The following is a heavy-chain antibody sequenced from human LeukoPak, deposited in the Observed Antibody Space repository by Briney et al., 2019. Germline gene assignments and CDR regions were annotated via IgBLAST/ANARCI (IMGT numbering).Heavy chain of an antibody. V-gene: IGHV3-30-3*01. D-gene: IGHD3/OR15-3a*01. CDR2: ISYDGSNK. J-gene: IGHJ4*02. CDR1: GFTFSSYA. Sequence: GGSLRLSCAASGFTFSSYAMHWVRQAPGKGLEWVAVISYDGSNKYYADSVKGRFTISRDNSKNTLYLQMNSLRAEDTAVYYCARDTHGLDYWGQGTLVTVSS. CDR3: ARDTHGLDY.